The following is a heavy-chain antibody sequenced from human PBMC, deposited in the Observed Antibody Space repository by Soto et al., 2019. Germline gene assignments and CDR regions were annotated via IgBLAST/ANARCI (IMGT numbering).Heavy chain of an antibody. CDR3: AKIPARLRFLEWSPFDY. CDR2: ISGSGGST. CDR1: GFTFSSYA. D-gene: IGHD3-3*01. V-gene: IGHV3-23*01. J-gene: IGHJ4*02. Sequence: GGSLRLSCAASGFTFSSYAMSWVRQAPEKGLEWVSAISGSGGSTYYADSVKGRFTISRDNSKNTLYLQMNSLRAEDTAVYYCAKIPARLRFLEWSPFDYWGQGTLVTVSS.